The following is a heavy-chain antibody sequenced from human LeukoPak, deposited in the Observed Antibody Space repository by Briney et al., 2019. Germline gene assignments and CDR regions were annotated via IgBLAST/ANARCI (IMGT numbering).Heavy chain of an antibody. CDR3: AKGQASTTGKFDY. CDR1: RFTFSSYA. CDR2: ISGSGGST. D-gene: IGHD1-1*01. Sequence: PGGSLRLSCAASRFTFSSYAMSWVRQAPGKGLEWVSAISGSGGSTYYADSVKGRFTISRDNSKNTLYLQMNSLRAEDTAVYYCAKGQASTTGKFDYWGQGTLVTVSS. J-gene: IGHJ4*02. V-gene: IGHV3-23*01.